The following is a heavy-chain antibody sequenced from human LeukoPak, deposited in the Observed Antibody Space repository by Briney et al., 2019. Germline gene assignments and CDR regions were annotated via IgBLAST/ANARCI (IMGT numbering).Heavy chain of an antibody. CDR3: ASGLVVIKAFDF. CDR2: IYYSGTT. V-gene: IGHV4-61*01. CDR1: GGSVSSSSYY. D-gene: IGHD3-22*01. Sequence: SETLSLTCTVSGGSVSSSSYYWSWIRQPPGKGLEWIGYIYYSGTTNYNPSLKSRVTISLDMSKNQFSLKLSSVTAADTAVYYCASGLVVIKAFDFWGQGTMVTASS. J-gene: IGHJ3*01.